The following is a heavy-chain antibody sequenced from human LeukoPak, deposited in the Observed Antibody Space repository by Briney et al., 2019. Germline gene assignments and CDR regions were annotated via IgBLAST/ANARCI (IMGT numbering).Heavy chain of an antibody. CDR1: GVTFSSYA. J-gene: IGHJ4*02. CDR2: IIPIFGTA. Sequence: SVKVSCKASGVTFSSYAISWVRQAPGQGLEWMGGIIPIFGTANYAQKFQGRVTITADESTSTAYMELSSLRSEDTAVYYCARDNYYDSSGYPYYFDYWGQGTLVTVSS. CDR3: ARDNYYDSSGYPYYFDY. D-gene: IGHD3-22*01. V-gene: IGHV1-69*13.